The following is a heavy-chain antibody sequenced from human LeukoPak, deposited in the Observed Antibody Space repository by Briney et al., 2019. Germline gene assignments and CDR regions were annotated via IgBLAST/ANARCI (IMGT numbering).Heavy chain of an antibody. Sequence: GASVKVSCRASGYSFTDYYIHWVRQAPGQGLEWMAWINPTSGDTNYAQNFQGRVTVTMDTSLSTAYMELSRLRSDHTALYYCARGGWLVYWGQGTLVTVSS. D-gene: IGHD6-19*01. CDR1: GYSFTDYY. J-gene: IGHJ4*02. CDR3: ARGGWLVY. CDR2: INPTSGDT. V-gene: IGHV1-2*02.